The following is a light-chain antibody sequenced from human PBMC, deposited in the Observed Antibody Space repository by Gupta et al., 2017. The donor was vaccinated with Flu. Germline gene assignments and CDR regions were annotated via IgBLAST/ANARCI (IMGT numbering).Light chain of an antibody. CDR1: SSNSGNNA. CDR2: SND. J-gene: IGLJ3*02. Sequence: SVRTQPPSASPTPGQRITISCSGSSSNSGNNAVTWYQHVPEPAPKLLIYSNDQRPSGVPARFSGSKSGTSASMAINRLQAEDGADYYCAARDDSGNGWVFGGGTKPTVL. CDR3: AARDDSGNGWV. V-gene: IGLV1-44*01.